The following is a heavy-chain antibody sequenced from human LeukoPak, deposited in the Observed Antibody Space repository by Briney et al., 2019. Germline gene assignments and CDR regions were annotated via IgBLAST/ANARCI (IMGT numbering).Heavy chain of an antibody. D-gene: IGHD3-3*01. Sequence: PGGSLRLSCAASGFAFSTYAMGWVRQVPGKGLEWVSSISGSGGNTFYADSVKGRFTISRDNSKNTLYLQMNSLRAEDTAVYYCANPSYESSDAFDIWGQGTMVTVSS. CDR3: ANPSYESSDAFDI. V-gene: IGHV3-23*01. CDR2: ISGSGGNT. J-gene: IGHJ3*02. CDR1: GFAFSTYA.